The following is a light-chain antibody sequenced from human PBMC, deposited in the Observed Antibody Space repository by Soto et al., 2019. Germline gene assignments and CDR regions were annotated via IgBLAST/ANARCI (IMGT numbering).Light chain of an antibody. CDR2: GAS. J-gene: IGKJ2*01. CDR3: QQYNYCTS. Sequence: ELVMTQSPATLSVSPGEGATLSCRASQSVSSNLAWYQQKPGQAPSLLIYGASTRATGIPARFSGSGSGTEFTLTISFLQSADFAVYYCQQYNYCTSFGQGTNVEIK. V-gene: IGKV3-15*01. CDR1: QSVSSN.